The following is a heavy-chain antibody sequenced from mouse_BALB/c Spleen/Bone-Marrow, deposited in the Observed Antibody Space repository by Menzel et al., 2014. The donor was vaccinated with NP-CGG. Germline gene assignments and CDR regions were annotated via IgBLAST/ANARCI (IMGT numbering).Heavy chain of an antibody. V-gene: IGHV1-9*01. CDR1: GYTFSSYW. CDR2: ILPGSGNT. Sequence: QVQLKQSGPGLMKPGASVKISCKATGYTFSSYWIEWVKRRPGHALEWIGEILPGSGNTHYNEKFKGKATFTADTSSNTAYMQLSSLTSEDSAVYYCTRQGFACWGQGTLVTVSA. J-gene: IGHJ3*01. CDR3: TRQGFAC.